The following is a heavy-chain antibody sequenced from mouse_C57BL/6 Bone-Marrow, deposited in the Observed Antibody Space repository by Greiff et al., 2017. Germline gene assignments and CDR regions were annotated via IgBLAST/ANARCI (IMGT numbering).Heavy chain of an antibody. J-gene: IGHJ1*03. CDR2: IDPENGDT. V-gene: IGHV14-4*01. CDR1: GFNIKDDY. CDR3: TTGYFDV. Sequence: ESGAELVRPGASVKLSCTASGFNIKDDYMHWVKQRPEQGLEWIGWIDPENGDTEYASKFQGKATITADTSSNTAYLQLSSLTSEDTAVYYCTTGYFDVWGTGTTVTVSS.